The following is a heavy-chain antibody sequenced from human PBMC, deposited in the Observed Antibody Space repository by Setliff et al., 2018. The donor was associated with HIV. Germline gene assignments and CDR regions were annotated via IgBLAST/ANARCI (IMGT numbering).Heavy chain of an antibody. CDR1: GGSVSSDNYY. CDR3: ARGLPSYYYESSGSLGWFDP. Sequence: KPSETLSLTCTVSGGSVSSDNYYWSWIRQHPGKGLEWIGYIYYSGSTYYNPSLKSRLTISVDTSKNQFSLKLKYVTAADTAVYYCARGLPSYYYESSGSLGWFDPWGQGTLVTVSS. V-gene: IGHV4-31*03. J-gene: IGHJ5*02. D-gene: IGHD3-22*01. CDR2: IYYSGST.